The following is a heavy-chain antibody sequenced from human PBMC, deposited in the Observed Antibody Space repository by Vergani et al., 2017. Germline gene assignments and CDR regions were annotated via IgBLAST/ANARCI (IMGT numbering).Heavy chain of an antibody. CDR1: GGSISSYY. Sequence: QVQLQESGPGLVKPSETLSLTCTVSGGSISSYYWSWIRQPPGKGLEWIGYIYYRGSTNYNPSLKSRVTISVDTSKNQFSLKLSSVTAADTAVYYCARYRKVVVTAIAYWXFDLWGRGTLVTVSS. CDR2: IYYRGST. J-gene: IGHJ2*01. CDR3: ARYRKVVVTAIAYWXFDL. D-gene: IGHD2-21*02. V-gene: IGHV4-59*01.